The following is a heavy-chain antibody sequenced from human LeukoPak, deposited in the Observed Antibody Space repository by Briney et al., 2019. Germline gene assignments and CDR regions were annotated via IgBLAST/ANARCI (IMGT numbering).Heavy chain of an antibody. J-gene: IGHJ5*02. V-gene: IGHV4-59*01. CDR1: GGSISSYY. Sequence: PSETLSLTCTVSGGSISSYYWSWIRQPPGKGLEWIGYIYYSGSTNYNPSLKSRVTISVDTSKNQFSLKLSSVTAADTAVYYCARGGHDSSSWTDPWGQGTLVTVSS. CDR2: IYYSGST. CDR3: ARGGHDSSSWTDP. D-gene: IGHD6-13*01.